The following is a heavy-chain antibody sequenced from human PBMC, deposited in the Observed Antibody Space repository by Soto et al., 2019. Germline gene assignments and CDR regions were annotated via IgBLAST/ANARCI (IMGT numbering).Heavy chain of an antibody. J-gene: IGHJ6*02. D-gene: IGHD5-18*01. Sequence: GGSLRLSCAASGFTFSSYGMHWVRQAPGKGLEWVAVISYDGSNKYYADSVKGRFTVSRDNSKNTLYLQMHSLRAEDAAIFYCAKWDTHGIIPPTVGGNYYYYDIDVWGQGTRVTVSS. CDR3: AKWDTHGIIPPTVGGNYYYYDIDV. CDR1: GFTFSSYG. V-gene: IGHV3-30*18. CDR2: ISYDGSNK.